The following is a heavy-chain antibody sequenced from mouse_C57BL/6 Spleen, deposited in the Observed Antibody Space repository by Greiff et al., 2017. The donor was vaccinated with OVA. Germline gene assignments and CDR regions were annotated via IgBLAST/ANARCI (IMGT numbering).Heavy chain of an antibody. CDR3: AREGYGYDDWYFDV. V-gene: IGHV3-1*01. D-gene: IGHD2-2*01. Sequence: EVQLQESGPGMVKPSQSLSLTCTVTGYSITSGYDWHWIRHFPGNKLEWMGYISYSGSTNYNPSLKSRISITHDTSKNHFFLKLNSVTTEDTATYYCAREGYGYDDWYFDVWGTGTTVTVSS. CDR1: GYSITSGYD. CDR2: ISYSGST. J-gene: IGHJ1*03.